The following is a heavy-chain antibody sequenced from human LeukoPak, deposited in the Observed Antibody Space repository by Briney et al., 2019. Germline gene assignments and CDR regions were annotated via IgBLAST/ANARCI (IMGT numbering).Heavy chain of an antibody. CDR3: ARAHYYDSSGYPRYY. J-gene: IGHJ4*02. Sequence: ASVKVSCKASGYTFTSYGISWVRQAPGQGLEWMGWISAYNGNTNYAQKLQGRVTMTTDTSTSTAYMELRSLRSDDTAVYYCARAHYYDSSGYPRYYGGQGTLVTVSS. CDR1: GYTFTSYG. CDR2: ISAYNGNT. V-gene: IGHV1-18*01. D-gene: IGHD3-22*01.